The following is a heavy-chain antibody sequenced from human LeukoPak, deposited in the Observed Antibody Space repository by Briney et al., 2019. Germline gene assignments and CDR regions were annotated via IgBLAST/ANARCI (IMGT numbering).Heavy chain of an antibody. D-gene: IGHD3-10*02. V-gene: IGHV3-11*01. CDR2: ISSSGSTI. J-gene: IGHJ1*01. Sequence: GGSLRLSCAASGFTFSDYYMSWIRQAPGKGLEWVSYISSSGSTIYYADSVKGRFTISRDNAKNSLYLQMNSLRAEDTAVYYCARDSSDVRSLIAHWGQGTLVTVSS. CDR1: GFTFSDYY. CDR3: ARDSSDVRSLIAH.